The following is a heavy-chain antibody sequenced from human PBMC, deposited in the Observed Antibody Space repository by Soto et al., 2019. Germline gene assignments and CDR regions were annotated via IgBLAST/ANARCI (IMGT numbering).Heavy chain of an antibody. CDR1: GFTFSSYW. V-gene: IGHV3-74*01. D-gene: IGHD6-13*01. CDR2: INSDGSST. J-gene: IGHJ5*02. CDR3: ARGESGYSSSWYYDP. Sequence: GGSLRLYCAASGFTFSSYWMHWVRQAPGKGLVWVSRINSDGSSTSYADSVKGRFTISRDNAKNTLYLQMNSLRAEDTAVYYCARGESGYSSSWYYDPWGQGTLVTVSS.